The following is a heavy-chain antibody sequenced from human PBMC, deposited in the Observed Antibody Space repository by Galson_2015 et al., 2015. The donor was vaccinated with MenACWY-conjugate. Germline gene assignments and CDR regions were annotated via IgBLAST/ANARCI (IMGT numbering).Heavy chain of an antibody. CDR1: GYTFTGSY. CDR2: INPNSGGT. CDR3: ARGAPIQKGIYPIQSDP. V-gene: IGHV1-2*04. Sequence: SVKVSCKASGYTFTGSYMHWVRQAPGQGLEWMGWINPNSGGTNYAQKFQGWVTMTRDTTISTAYMELSRLRSDDTAVKYCARGAPIQKGIYPIQSDPWGQGALVPVSS. J-gene: IGHJ5*02. D-gene: IGHD1-26*01.